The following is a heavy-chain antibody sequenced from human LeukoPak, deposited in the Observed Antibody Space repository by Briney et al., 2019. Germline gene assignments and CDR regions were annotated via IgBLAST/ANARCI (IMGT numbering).Heavy chain of an antibody. CDR2: INHSGST. Sequence: SETLSLTCAVYGGSFSGYYWSWIRQPPGKGLEWIGEINHSGSTNYNPSLKSRVTISVDTSKNQFSLKLSSVTAADTAVYYCAAQDVNWFDPWGQGTLVTVSS. CDR3: AAQDVNWFDP. CDR1: GGSFSGYY. D-gene: IGHD2-15*01. J-gene: IGHJ5*02. V-gene: IGHV4-34*09.